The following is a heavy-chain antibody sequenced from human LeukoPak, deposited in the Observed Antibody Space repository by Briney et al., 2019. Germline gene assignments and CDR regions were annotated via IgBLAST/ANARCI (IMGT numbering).Heavy chain of an antibody. Sequence: SETLSLTCTVSGGSISSAGYYWSWIRQHPGKGLEWIGYIYYNGQTYYNPSLKSRLTLSADTSDNQFSLKVTSVTAADTAVYYCARGEEYVYYFDYWGQGTLVTVSS. CDR3: ARGEEYVYYFDY. CDR1: GGSISSAGYY. J-gene: IGHJ4*02. V-gene: IGHV4-31*03. CDR2: IYYNGQT. D-gene: IGHD2-2*01.